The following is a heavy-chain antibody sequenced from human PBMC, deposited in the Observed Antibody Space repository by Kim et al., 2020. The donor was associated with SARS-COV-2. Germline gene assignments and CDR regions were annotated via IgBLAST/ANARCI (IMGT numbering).Heavy chain of an antibody. Sequence: GGSLRLSCAASGFTFGDYAMHWVRQAPGKGLEWVSGISWNSGSIGYADSVKGRFTISRDNAKNSLYLQMNSLRAEDTALYYCAKADCSGGSCYGMDVWGQGTTVTVSS. J-gene: IGHJ6*02. CDR2: ISWNSGSI. CDR3: AKADCSGGSCYGMDV. CDR1: GFTFGDYA. V-gene: IGHV3-9*01. D-gene: IGHD2-15*01.